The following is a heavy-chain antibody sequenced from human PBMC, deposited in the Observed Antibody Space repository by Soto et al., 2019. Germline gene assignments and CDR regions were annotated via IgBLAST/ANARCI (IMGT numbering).Heavy chain of an antibody. J-gene: IGHJ4*02. CDR1: GYTFTGYY. CDR2: INPNSGGT. V-gene: IGHV1-2*02. CDR3: ARGIVGATTWLDY. D-gene: IGHD1-26*01. Sequence: GASGKVSCKASGYTFTGYYMHWVRQAPGQGLEWMGWINPNSGGTNYAQKFQGRVTMTRDTSISTAYMELSRLRSDDTAVYYCARGIVGATTWLDYWGQGTLVTVSS.